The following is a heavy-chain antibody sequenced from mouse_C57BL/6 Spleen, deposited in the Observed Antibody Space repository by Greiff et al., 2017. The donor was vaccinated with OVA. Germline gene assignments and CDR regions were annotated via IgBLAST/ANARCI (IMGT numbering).Heavy chain of an antibody. D-gene: IGHD1-1*01. CDR3: AKRDYYGSSYEGAWFAY. J-gene: IGHJ3*01. CDR2: IWGGGST. CDR1: GFSLTSYG. Sequence: VQLVESGPGLVAPSQSLSITCTVSGFSLTSYGVDWVRQPPGKGLEWLGVIWGGGSTNYNSALMSRLSISKDNSKSQVVLKMNSLQTDDTAMYYCAKRDYYGSSYEGAWFAYWGQGTLVTVSA. V-gene: IGHV2-9*01.